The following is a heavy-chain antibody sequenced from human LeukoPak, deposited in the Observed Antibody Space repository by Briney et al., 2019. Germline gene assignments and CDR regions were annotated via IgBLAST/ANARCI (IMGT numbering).Heavy chain of an antibody. CDR2: IYYSGST. J-gene: IGHJ4*02. V-gene: IGHV4-30-4*01. Sequence: SQTLSLTCTVPGGSISSGDYCWIWLRQPPGQGLEWIGYIYYSGSTYYNPSLKSRVTISVDTSKNQFSLKLSSVTAADTAVYYCARGRSDYYDSSGHGRYFDYWGQGTLVTVSS. CDR1: GGSISSGDYC. D-gene: IGHD3-22*01. CDR3: ARGRSDYYDSSGHGRYFDY.